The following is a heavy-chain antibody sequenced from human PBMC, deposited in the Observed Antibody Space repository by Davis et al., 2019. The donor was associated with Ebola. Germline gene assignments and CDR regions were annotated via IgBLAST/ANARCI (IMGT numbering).Heavy chain of an antibody. CDR3: AKDPNGDYFGAFDN. V-gene: IGHV3-23*01. CDR1: GFTFSNFA. Sequence: GGSLRLSCVASGFTFSNFAFVWVRQTPGRGLEWVSTIVGSGKTYYADSVKGRFTISRDSSRNTVYLEMNNLRAEDTAVYYCAKDPNGDYFGAFDNWGQGTMVTVSS. D-gene: IGHD4-17*01. CDR2: IVGSGKT. J-gene: IGHJ3*02.